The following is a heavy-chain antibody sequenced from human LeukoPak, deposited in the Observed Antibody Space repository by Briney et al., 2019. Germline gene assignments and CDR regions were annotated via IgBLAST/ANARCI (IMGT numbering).Heavy chain of an antibody. Sequence: GGSLRLSCAVSGFTFSNYWMHWVRQVAGKGLVWVSRINIDGSTTNYADSVKGRFTISRDNAKNTLYLQMNSLRAEDTAVYYCANSLLGGQGTLVTVSS. V-gene: IGHV3-74*01. J-gene: IGHJ4*02. CDR1: GFTFSNYW. D-gene: IGHD2-21*01. CDR3: ANSLL. CDR2: INIDGSTT.